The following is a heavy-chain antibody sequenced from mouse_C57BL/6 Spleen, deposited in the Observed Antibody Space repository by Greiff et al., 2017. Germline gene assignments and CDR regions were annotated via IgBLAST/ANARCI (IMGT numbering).Heavy chain of an antibody. CDR3: ARGSNYLTDYYYAMDY. J-gene: IGHJ4*01. Sequence: QVQLQQPGAELVMPGASVKLSCKASGYTFTSYWMHWVKQRPGQGLEWIGEIDPSDSYTNYNQKFKGKSTLTVDKSSSTAYMQLSSLTSEDSAVYYCARGSNYLTDYYYAMDYWGQGTSVTVSS. V-gene: IGHV1-69*01. CDR1: GYTFTSYW. CDR2: IDPSDSYT. D-gene: IGHD2-5*01.